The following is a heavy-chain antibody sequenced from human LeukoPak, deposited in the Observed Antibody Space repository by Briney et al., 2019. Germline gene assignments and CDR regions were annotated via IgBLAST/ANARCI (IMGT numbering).Heavy chain of an antibody. V-gene: IGHV5-51*01. D-gene: IGHD2-21*02. CDR3: ARHALAGDRRIDY. CDR2: IYPGESDT. J-gene: IGHJ4*02. Sequence: ESLKLSCKGSGYSFTSYWIGWVREMPGKGLEWMGIIYPGESDTRYTPSFQGQVTISADKSISTAYLQWSRLKASDTARYYCARHALAGDRRIDYWGQGTLVTVSS. CDR1: GYSFTSYW.